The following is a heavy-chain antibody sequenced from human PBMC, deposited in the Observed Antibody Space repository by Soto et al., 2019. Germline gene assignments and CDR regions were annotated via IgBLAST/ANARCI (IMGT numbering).Heavy chain of an antibody. Sequence: ASVTVSCKASGYTYTGYYMHWVRQAPGQGLEWTGWINPNSGGTNYAQKFQGRVTITRDTSASTAYMELSSLRSEDTAVHYCARDAGSFDYWGQGTLVTVSS. CDR3: ARDAGSFDY. J-gene: IGHJ4*02. CDR1: GYTYTGYY. D-gene: IGHD3-10*01. CDR2: INPNSGGT. V-gene: IGHV1-2*02.